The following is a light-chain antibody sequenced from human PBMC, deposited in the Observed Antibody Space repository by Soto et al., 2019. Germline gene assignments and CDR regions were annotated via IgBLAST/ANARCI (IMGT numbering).Light chain of an antibody. CDR1: QSISTN. CDR3: QQYHDWPLT. CDR2: GAS. V-gene: IGKV3D-15*01. J-gene: IGKJ4*01. Sequence: IVMTQSPATLSVSPGEGATLSCRASQSISTNLAWYQQKPGQAPRLLIDGASSRATGIPARFSGSGSGTEFTLTLSSLQSEDFAVYFCQQYHDWPLTFGGGTRVEVK.